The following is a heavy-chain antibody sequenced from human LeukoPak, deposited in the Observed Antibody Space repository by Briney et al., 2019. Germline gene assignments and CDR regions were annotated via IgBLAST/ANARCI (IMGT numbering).Heavy chain of an antibody. CDR3: ARGCRPYYYGSGSYSD. V-gene: IGHV1-8*01. CDR1: GYTFTSYD. D-gene: IGHD3-10*01. CDR2: MNPNSGNT. J-gene: IGHJ4*02. Sequence: ASVKVSCKASGYTFTSYDINWVRQATGQGLEWMGWMNPNSGNTGYAQKFQGRVTMTRNTSIITAYMELSSLRSEDTAVYYCARGCRPYYYGSGSYSDWGQGTLVTVSS.